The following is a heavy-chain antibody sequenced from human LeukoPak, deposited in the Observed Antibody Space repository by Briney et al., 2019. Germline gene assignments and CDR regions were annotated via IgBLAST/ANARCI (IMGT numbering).Heavy chain of an antibody. D-gene: IGHD4/OR15-4a*01. CDR3: ARSPSMVGSVLSDY. CDR2: INPSGGST. V-gene: IGHV1-46*01. CDR1: GYTFTSYY. J-gene: IGHJ4*02. Sequence: GASVKVSCKASGYTFTSYYMHWVRQAPGQGLEWMGIINPSGGSTSYAQKFQGRVTMTTDTSTSTAYMELRSLRSDDTAVYYCARSPSMVGSVLSDYWGQGTLVTVSS.